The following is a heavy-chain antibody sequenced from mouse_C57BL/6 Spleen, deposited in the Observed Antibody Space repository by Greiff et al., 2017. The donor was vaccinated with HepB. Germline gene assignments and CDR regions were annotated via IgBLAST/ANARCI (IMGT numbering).Heavy chain of an antibody. CDR1: GFTFSSYA. D-gene: IGHD1-1*01. J-gene: IGHJ1*03. CDR2: ISSGGDYI. CDR3: TRDSAYYGSSDRYFDV. Sequence: EVMLVESGEGLVKPGGSLKLSCAASGFTFSSYAMSWVRQTPEKRLEWVAYISSGGDYIYYADTVKGRFTISRDNARNTLYLQMSSLKSEDTAMYYCTRDSAYYGSSDRYFDVWGTGTTVTVSS. V-gene: IGHV5-9-1*02.